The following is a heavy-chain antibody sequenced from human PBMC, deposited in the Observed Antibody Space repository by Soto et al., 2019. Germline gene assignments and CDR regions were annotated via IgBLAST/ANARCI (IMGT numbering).Heavy chain of an antibody. V-gene: IGHV1-18*01. CDR1: GYRFSSYG. Sequence: QVQLVQSGAELRKPGASVKVSCQAYGYRFSSYGVHWLRQAPGQGLEWMGWIDPNNGNRNYAQKFEDRLSMTTATSTNTFYMELKSLKSDDTAIYYCARDRLRGYDSSGFYSWGQGTLVTVSS. J-gene: IGHJ4*02. CDR3: ARDRLRGYDSSGFYS. CDR2: IDPNNGNR. D-gene: IGHD3-22*01.